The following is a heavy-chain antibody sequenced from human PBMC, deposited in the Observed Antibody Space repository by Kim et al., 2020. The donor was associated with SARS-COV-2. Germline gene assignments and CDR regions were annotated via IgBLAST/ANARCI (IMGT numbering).Heavy chain of an antibody. D-gene: IGHD4-17*01. Sequence: GGSLRLSCAASGFTVSSNYMSWVRQAPGKGLELVSVIYSGGSTYYADSVKGRFTISRDNSKNTLYLQMNSLRAEDTAVYYCARVLHDYGANYFDFWGQGTLVTVSS. J-gene: IGHJ4*02. CDR3: ARVLHDYGANYFDF. V-gene: IGHV3-66*01. CDR1: GFTVSSNY. CDR2: IYSGGST.